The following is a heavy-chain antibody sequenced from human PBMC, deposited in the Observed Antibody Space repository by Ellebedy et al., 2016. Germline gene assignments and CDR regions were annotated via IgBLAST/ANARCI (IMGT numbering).Heavy chain of an antibody. CDR3: AKNVAVSGPHDAFDV. CDR2: ISDSGGRT. V-gene: IGHV3-23*01. CDR1: GFIFNRYA. J-gene: IGHJ3*01. Sequence: GESLKISCAASGFIFNRYAMTWVRQAPGKGLDWVSGISDSGGRTFYADSVKGRCTISRDNSKNSLYLQINNLRAEDTAVYYCAKNVAVSGPHDAFDVWGRGTMVTVSS. D-gene: IGHD6-19*01.